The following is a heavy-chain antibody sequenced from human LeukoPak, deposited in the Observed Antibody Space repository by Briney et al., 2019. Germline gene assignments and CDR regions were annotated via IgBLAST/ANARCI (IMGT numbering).Heavy chain of an antibody. V-gene: IGHV4-59*01. Sequence: SETLSLTCGVSGGSSNGFYWTWIRQPPGKGLEWIGNIYGSGYTNYNPSLKSRVTMSIDTSKNHFSLKLTSVTAADTATYYCARETSLAGFASGLGFNYWGQGILVSVSS. J-gene: IGHJ4*02. CDR1: GGSSNGFY. CDR2: IYGSGYT. D-gene: IGHD6-19*01. CDR3: ARETSLAGFASGLGFNY.